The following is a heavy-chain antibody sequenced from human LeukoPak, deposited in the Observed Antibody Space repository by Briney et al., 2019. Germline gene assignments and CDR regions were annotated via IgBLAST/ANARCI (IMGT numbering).Heavy chain of an antibody. V-gene: IGHV4-39*02. Sequence: SQTLSLTCTVSGXSINSGGYFWGWIRQPPGKGLEFIWSIYYIESPYNIPSPKSRVTISLDTSKTQLSLKLSSLTAADTAVYYCARARGSATEPGTSLFDCWGQGTLVTVSS. CDR1: GXSINSGGYF. J-gene: IGHJ4*02. CDR3: ARARGSATEPGTSLFDC. D-gene: IGHD1/OR15-1a*01. CDR2: IYYIESP.